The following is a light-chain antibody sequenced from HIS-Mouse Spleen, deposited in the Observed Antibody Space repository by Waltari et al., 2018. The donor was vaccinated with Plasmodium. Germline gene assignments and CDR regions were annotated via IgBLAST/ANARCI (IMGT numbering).Light chain of an antibody. V-gene: IGLV2-8*01. Sequence: QSALTQPASVSGSPGQSITISCTATSSDVGCYNYVSEYQQHPGKAPKLMIYAVSKRPSGVPDRVSGSKSGNTASLTVSGLQAEDEADYYCSSYAGSNNVVFGGGTKLTVL. CDR3: SSYAGSNNVV. CDR1: SSDVGCYNY. CDR2: AVS. J-gene: IGLJ2*01.